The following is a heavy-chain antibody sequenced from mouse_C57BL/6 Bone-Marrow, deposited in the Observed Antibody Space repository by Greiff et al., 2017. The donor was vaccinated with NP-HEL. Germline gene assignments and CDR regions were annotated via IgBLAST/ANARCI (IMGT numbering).Heavy chain of an antibody. J-gene: IGHJ3*01. V-gene: IGHV1-81*01. CDR1: GYNFTSYG. Sequence: VQGKQSGAELARPGASVKLSCKASGYNFTSYGISWVKQRTGQGLEWIGEIYPRSGNTYYNEKLKGKATLTADKSSSTAYMELRSLTSEDSAVCFCARHGNYSYWGQGTLVTVSA. CDR2: IYPRSGNT. CDR3: ARHGNYSY. D-gene: IGHD2-1*01.